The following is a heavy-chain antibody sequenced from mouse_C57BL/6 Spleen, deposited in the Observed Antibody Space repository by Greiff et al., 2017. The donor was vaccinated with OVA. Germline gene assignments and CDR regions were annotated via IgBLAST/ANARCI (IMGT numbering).Heavy chain of an antibody. Sequence: EVKVVESGGGLVKPGGSLKLSCAASGFTFSSYAMSWVRQTPEKRLEWVATISDGGSYTYYPDNVKGRFTISRDNAKNNLYLQMSHLKSEDTAMYYCAREEAYDGYYSAWFAYWGQGTLVTVSA. D-gene: IGHD2-3*01. CDR2: ISDGGSYT. CDR1: GFTFSSYA. V-gene: IGHV5-4*01. CDR3: AREEAYDGYYSAWFAY. J-gene: IGHJ3*01.